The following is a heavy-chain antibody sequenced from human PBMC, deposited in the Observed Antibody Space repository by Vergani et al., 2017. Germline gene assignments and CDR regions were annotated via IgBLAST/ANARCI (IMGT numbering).Heavy chain of an antibody. V-gene: IGHV3-21*01. J-gene: IGHJ6*02. Sequence: EVQLVESGGGLVKPGGSLRLSCAASGFTFSSYSMNWVRQAPGKGLEWVSSISSSSSYIYYADSVKGRFTISRDNAKNSLYLQMNSLRVEDTAVYYCARDTIGVRGAARDYYYYYGMDVWGQGTTVTVSS. D-gene: IGHD3-10*01. CDR3: ARDTIGVRGAARDYYYYYGMDV. CDR1: GFTFSSYS. CDR2: ISSSSSYI.